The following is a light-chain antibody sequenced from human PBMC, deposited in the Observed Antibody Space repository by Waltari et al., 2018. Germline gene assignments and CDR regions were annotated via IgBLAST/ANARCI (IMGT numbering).Light chain of an antibody. CDR3: QTGGHGTWV. V-gene: IGLV4-69*01. CDR2: VNSDGSH. Sequence: QLVLTQSPSASASLGASVKLTCTLSSGHSSHVIAWHKQQPEKGPRYLMKVNSDGSHSKGDEIPDRFSGSSSGAERYLTISSLQSEDEADYYCQTGGHGTWVFGGGTKLTVL. CDR1: SGHSSHV. J-gene: IGLJ3*02.